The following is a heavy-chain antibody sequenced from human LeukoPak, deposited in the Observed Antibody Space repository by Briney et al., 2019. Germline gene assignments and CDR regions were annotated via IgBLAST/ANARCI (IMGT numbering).Heavy chain of an antibody. V-gene: IGHV3-23*01. CDR1: GFTFSSYA. D-gene: IGHD2-8*01. Sequence: PGGSLRLSCAASGFTFSSYAMSWVRQAPGKGLEWVSAISGSGGSTYYADSVKGRFTISRDNSKNTLYLQMNSLRAEDTAVYYCAKDSDYCTNGVCYSGLGGFDYWGQGTLVTVSS. CDR2: ISGSGGST. CDR3: AKDSDYCTNGVCYSGLGGFDY. J-gene: IGHJ4*02.